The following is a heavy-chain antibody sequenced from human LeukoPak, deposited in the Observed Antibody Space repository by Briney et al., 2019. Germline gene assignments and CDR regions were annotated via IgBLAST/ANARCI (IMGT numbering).Heavy chain of an antibody. J-gene: IGHJ5*02. CDR3: ARIYIVVVPAAIRGWFDP. CDR2: IYYSGST. Sequence: PSETLSLTCTVSGGSISSYYWSWIRQPPGKGLEWIGYIYYSGSTNYNPSLKSRVTISVDTSKNQFSLKLSSVTAADTAVYYCARIYIVVVPAAIRGWFDPWGQGTLVTVSS. CDR1: GGSISSYY. V-gene: IGHV4-59*08. D-gene: IGHD2-2*01.